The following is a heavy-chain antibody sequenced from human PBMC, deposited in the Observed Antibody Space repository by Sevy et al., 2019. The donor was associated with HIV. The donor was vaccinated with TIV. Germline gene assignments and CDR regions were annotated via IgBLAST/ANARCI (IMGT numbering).Heavy chain of an antibody. CDR1: GFTFSSYS. CDR2: ISSSSSYI. Sequence: GGSLRLSCAASGFTFSSYSMNWVRQAPGKGLEWVSSISSSSSYIYYADSVKGRFTISRDNSKNTLYLQMNSLRTEDTAVYYCARAYDSSGYLDYWGQGTLVTVSS. CDR3: ARAYDSSGYLDY. V-gene: IGHV3-21*01. D-gene: IGHD3-22*01. J-gene: IGHJ4*02.